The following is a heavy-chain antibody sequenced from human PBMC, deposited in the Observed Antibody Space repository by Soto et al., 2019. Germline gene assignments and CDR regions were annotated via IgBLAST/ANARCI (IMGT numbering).Heavy chain of an antibody. CDR3: ARQGGGWSAGDCDN. J-gene: IGHJ4*02. CDR1: GGTFSVHA. V-gene: IGHV1-69*18. Sequence: QVQLVQSGAEVTSPGSSVSVSCKTSGGTFSVHAINWVRQAPGQGLEWMGMIIPLYGRTNYAHNLQGSVTITADESTGSSTLDRSSRTSEDTAVYFCARQGGGWSAGDCDNWGQGTQVAIS. D-gene: IGHD2-21*02. CDR2: IIPLYGRT.